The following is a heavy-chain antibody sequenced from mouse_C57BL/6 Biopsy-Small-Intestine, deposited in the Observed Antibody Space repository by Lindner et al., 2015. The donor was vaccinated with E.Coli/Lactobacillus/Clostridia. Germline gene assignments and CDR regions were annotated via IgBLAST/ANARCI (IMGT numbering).Heavy chain of an antibody. J-gene: IGHJ1*03. D-gene: IGHD1-1*01. CDR3: ARRFGFITTVVGYFDV. V-gene: IGHV1-9*01. CDR1: GYTSTGYW. CDR2: ILPGSGST. Sequence: VQLQESGAELMKPGASVKLSCKATGYTSTGYWIEWVKQRPGHGLEWIGEILPGSGSTNYNEKFKGKATFTADTSSNTAYMQLSSLTTEDSAIYYCARRFGFITTVVGYFDVWGTGTTVTVSS.